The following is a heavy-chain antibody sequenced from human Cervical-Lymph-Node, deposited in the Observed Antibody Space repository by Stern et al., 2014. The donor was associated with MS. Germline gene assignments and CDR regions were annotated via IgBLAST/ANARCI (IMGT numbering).Heavy chain of an antibody. CDR1: GGSISSNY. D-gene: IGHD5-24*01. V-gene: IGHV4-59*08. J-gene: IGHJ4*02. CDR2: LSYSGNT. CDR3: ARHGPPRRRDDSNHPNFDY. Sequence: QVQLQESGPGLVKPSETLSLTCTVSGGSISSNYWSWIRQPPGKGLEWIGYLSYSGNTNYNPSLKSRVTTSVDTSKNQVSLSLSPVPAADTAVYYCARHGPPRRRDDSNHPNFDYWGPGTLVAVSS.